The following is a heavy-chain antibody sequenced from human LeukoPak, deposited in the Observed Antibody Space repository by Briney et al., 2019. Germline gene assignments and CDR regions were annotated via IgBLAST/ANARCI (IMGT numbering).Heavy chain of an antibody. CDR2: IIPILGIA. Sequence: ASVKVSCKASGGTFSSYAISWVRQAPGQGLEWMGRIIPILGIANYAQKFQGRVTITADKSTSTAYMELSSLRSEDTAVYYCARDMELYSSGWYKDYHYALDVWGQGTTVGVS. V-gene: IGHV1-69*04. J-gene: IGHJ6*02. CDR3: ARDMELYSSGWYKDYHYALDV. CDR1: GGTFSSYA. D-gene: IGHD6-19*01.